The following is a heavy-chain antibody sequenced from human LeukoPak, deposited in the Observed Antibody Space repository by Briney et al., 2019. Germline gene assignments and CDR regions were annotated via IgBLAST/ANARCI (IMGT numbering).Heavy chain of an antibody. V-gene: IGHV3-23*01. D-gene: IGHD3-22*01. CDR3: AKDSRRMVITLFGY. CDR1: GFTFSSSA. J-gene: IGHJ4*02. CDR2: ISASGGST. Sequence: GGSLRLSCAASGFTFSSSAMSWVRQVSGKGLEWVSGISASGGSTYYADSVKGRFTISRDNSKNTLYLQMNSLRAEDTAVYYCAKDSRRMVITLFGYWGQGTLVTVSS.